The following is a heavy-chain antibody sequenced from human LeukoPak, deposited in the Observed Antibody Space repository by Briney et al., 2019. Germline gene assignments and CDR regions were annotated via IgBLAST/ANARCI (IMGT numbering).Heavy chain of an antibody. D-gene: IGHD2-15*01. CDR3: ARDCRVWPYYFDY. CDR1: GFTFSSYS. J-gene: IGHJ4*02. Sequence: GGSLRLSSAASGFTFSSYSMNWVRQAPGKGLEWVSSISSSSSYIYYADSVKGRFTISRDNAKNSLYLQMNSLRAEDTAVYYCARDCRVWPYYFDYWGQGTLVTVSS. V-gene: IGHV3-21*01. CDR2: ISSSSSYI.